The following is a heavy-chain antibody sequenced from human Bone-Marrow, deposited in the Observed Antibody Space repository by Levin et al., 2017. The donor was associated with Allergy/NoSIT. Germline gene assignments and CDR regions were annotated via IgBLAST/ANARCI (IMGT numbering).Heavy chain of an antibody. J-gene: IGHJ4*02. CDR3: ARVWNGHTYGATYFDY. CDR1: GFPFSDWY. CDR2: ISSRSDLI. V-gene: IGHV3-11*01. Sequence: GESLKISCAASGFPFSDWYMSWIRQPPGKGLEWTSYISSRSDLILYADSVKGRFTISRDNAKNSLFLQVNSLRAEDTAVYYCARVWNGHTYGATYFDYWGQGALVTVSS. D-gene: IGHD5-18*01.